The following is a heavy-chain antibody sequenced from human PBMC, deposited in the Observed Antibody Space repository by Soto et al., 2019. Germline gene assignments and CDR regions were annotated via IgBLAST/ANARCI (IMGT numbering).Heavy chain of an antibody. D-gene: IGHD2-2*01. CDR3: AREDGYCSSTSCYEGGDYYYYYGMDV. CDR1: GGTFSSYA. J-gene: IGHJ6*02. V-gene: IGHV1-69*13. Sequence: ASVKVSCKASGGTFSSYAISWVRQAPGQGLEWMGGIIPIFGTANYAQKFQGRVTITADESTSTAYMELSSLRPEDTAVYYCAREDGYCSSTSCYEGGDYYYYYGMDVWGQGTTVTSP. CDR2: IIPIFGTA.